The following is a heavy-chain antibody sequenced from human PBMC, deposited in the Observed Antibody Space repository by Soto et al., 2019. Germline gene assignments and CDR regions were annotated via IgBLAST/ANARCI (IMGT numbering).Heavy chain of an antibody. CDR3: ATFSGTYSPQYYFDY. V-gene: IGHV3-48*02. CDR2: ISSSSSTI. D-gene: IGHD1-26*01. CDR1: GFTFSSYS. Sequence: GSLRLSCAASGFTFSSYSMNWVRQAPGKGLEWVSYISSSSSTIYYADSVRGRFTISRDNAKNSLYLQMNSLRDEDTAVYYCATFSGTYSPQYYFDYWGQGTLVTVSS. J-gene: IGHJ4*02.